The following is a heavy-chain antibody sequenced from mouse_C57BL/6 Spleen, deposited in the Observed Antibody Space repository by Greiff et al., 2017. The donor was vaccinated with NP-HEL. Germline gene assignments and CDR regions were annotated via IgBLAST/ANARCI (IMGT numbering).Heavy chain of an antibody. Sequence: EVKLMESGGDLVKPGGSLKLSCAASGFTFSSYGMSWVRQTPDKRLEWVATISSGGSYTYYPDSVKGRFTISRDNAKNTLYLQKSSLKSEDTAMYYCANLTGTKDFDYWGQGTTLTVSS. V-gene: IGHV5-6*01. CDR1: GFTFSSYG. CDR3: ANLTGTKDFDY. J-gene: IGHJ2*01. D-gene: IGHD4-1*01. CDR2: ISSGGSYT.